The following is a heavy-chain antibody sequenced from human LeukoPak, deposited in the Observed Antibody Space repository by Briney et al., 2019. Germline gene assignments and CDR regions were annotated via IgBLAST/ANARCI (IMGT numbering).Heavy chain of an antibody. J-gene: IGHJ2*01. CDR3: ARNWYFDV. V-gene: IGHV4-4*07. Sequence: TSETLSLTCTVSGGSISNYYWSWIRQPAGKGLEWIGRINSSGSTNYNPSLKSRVTMSVDTSKNKFSLKLSSVTAADTAVYYCARNWYFDVWGRGTLVTVSS. CDR1: GGSISNYY. CDR2: INSSGST.